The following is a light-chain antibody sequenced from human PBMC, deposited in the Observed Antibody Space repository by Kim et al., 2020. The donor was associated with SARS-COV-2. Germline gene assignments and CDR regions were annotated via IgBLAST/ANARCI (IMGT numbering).Light chain of an antibody. Sequence: EIVLTQSPATLSLSPGERATLSCRASQSVSSYLAWYQQKPGQAPRLLIYDASNRATGIPVRFSGSGSGTDFTLTIGSLEPEDFAVYYCQQRGNWPLTFGGGTKVDIK. CDR1: QSVSSY. CDR2: DAS. V-gene: IGKV3-11*01. CDR3: QQRGNWPLT. J-gene: IGKJ4*01.